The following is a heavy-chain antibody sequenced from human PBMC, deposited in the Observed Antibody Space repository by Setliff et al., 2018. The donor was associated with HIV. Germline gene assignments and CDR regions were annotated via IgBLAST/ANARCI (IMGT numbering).Heavy chain of an antibody. CDR1: GGTFSSYA. V-gene: IGHV1-69*05. J-gene: IGHJ3*02. D-gene: IGHD3-10*01. Sequence: GASVKVSCKASGGTFSSYAISWVRQAPGQGLEWMGGIIPIFGTANYAQKFQGRVTITTDESTSTAYMELSSLRSEDTAVYYCARGVLWFGESYDAFDIWGQGTMVTVSS. CDR3: ARGVLWFGESYDAFDI. CDR2: IIPIFGTA.